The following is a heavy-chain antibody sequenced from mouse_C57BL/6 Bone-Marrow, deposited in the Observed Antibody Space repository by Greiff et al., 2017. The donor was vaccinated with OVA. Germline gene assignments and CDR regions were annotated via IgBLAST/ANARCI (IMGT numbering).Heavy chain of an antibody. CDR2: IDPENGDT. CDR1: GFNIKDDY. J-gene: IGHJ4*01. V-gene: IGHV14-4*01. CDR3: TTGLRPWAMDN. D-gene: IGHD1-1*01. Sequence: EVQLQQSGAELVRPGASVKLSCTASGFNIKDDYMHWVKQRPEQGLEWIGWIDPENGDTEYASKFQGKATIPADTSSNTAYLKLSSLTSEDTAVYYCTTGLRPWAMDNWGQGTSVTVSS.